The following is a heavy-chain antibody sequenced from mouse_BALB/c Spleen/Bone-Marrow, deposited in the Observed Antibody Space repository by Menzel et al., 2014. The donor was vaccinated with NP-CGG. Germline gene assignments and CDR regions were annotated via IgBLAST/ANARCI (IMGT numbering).Heavy chain of an antibody. CDR1: GFTFSSYT. CDR2: ISSGGSYT. D-gene: IGHD2-4*01. CDR3: TSMITRGYYFDY. Sequence: EVMLVESGGGLVKPGGSLKLPCAASGFTFSSYTMSWVRQTPEKRLEWVATISSGGSYTYYPDSVKGRFTISRDNAKNTLYLQMSSLKSEDTAMYYCTSMITRGYYFDYWGQGTTLTVSS. J-gene: IGHJ2*01. V-gene: IGHV5-6-4*01.